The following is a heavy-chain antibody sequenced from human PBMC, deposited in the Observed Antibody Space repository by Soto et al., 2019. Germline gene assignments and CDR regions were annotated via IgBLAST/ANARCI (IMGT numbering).Heavy chain of an antibody. CDR1: GFTFSTYA. Sequence: GGSLRLSCAASGFTFSTYAMNWVRQAPGKGLQWVASIAGGRNYIHYADKVKGRFTISRDDAETSLYLEMNSLSAEDTGVYFCARDMYGRSWYVDYWGRGTPVTVSS. J-gene: IGHJ4*02. V-gene: IGHV3-21*01. CDR3: ARDMYGRSWYVDY. CDR2: IAGGRNYI. D-gene: IGHD6-13*01.